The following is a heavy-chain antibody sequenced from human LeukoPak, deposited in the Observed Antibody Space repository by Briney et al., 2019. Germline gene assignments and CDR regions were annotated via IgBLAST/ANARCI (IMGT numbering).Heavy chain of an antibody. J-gene: IGHJ3*02. CDR1: GYTFTSYG. V-gene: IGHV1-18*04. D-gene: IGHD1-1*01. Sequence: GASVTVSCKASGYTFTSYGISWVRQAPGQGLEWMGWISAYNGNTNYAQKLQGRGTMTTDTSTSTAYMELRSLRSDDTAVYYCARIYVQLERRDAFDIWGQGTMVTVSS. CDR3: ARIYVQLERRDAFDI. CDR2: ISAYNGNT.